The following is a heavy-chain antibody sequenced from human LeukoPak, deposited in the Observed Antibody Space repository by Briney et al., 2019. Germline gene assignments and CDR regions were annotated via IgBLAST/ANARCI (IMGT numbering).Heavy chain of an antibody. D-gene: IGHD3-22*01. V-gene: IGHV4-31*03. CDR3: ARGDYDSSGYVWFDP. Sequence: SETLSLTCTVSGGSISSGGYYWSWIRQHPGKGLEWIGYIYYSGSTYYNPSLKSRVTISVDTSKNQFSLKLSSVTAADTAVYYCARGDYDSSGYVWFDPWGQGTLVTVSS. J-gene: IGHJ5*02. CDR1: GGSISSGGYY. CDR2: IYYSGST.